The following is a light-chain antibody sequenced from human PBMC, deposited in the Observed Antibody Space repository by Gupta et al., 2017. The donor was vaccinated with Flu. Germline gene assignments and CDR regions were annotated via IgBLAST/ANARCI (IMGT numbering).Light chain of an antibody. CDR1: QSVSSY. CDR2: DAS. Sequence: ATLSLSPGERATLSGRASQSVSSYLAWYQQKPGQAPRLLITDASNRATGIPARFSGSGSGTDFTLTISSLEPEDFAVYYCQQRSNWPPLTFGGGTKVEIK. V-gene: IGKV3-11*01. CDR3: QQRSNWPPLT. J-gene: IGKJ4*01.